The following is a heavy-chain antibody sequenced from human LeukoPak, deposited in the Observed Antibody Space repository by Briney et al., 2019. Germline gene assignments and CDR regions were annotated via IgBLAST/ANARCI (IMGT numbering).Heavy chain of an antibody. Sequence: SETLSLTCAVYGGSFSSYYWGWIRQPPGKGLEWIGSIYYSGSTYYNPSLKSRVTISVDTSKNQSSLKLSSVTAADTAVYYCARSVSSIAARRYFQHWGQGTLVTVSS. V-gene: IGHV4-39*01. CDR3: ARSVSSIAARRYFQH. D-gene: IGHD6-6*01. CDR1: GGSFSSYY. CDR2: IYYSGST. J-gene: IGHJ1*01.